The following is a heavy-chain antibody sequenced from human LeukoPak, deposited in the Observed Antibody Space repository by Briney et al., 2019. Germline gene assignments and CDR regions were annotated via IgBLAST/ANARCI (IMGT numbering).Heavy chain of an antibody. V-gene: IGHV3-53*01. Sequence: PGGSLRLSCAASGFTVSSNYMSWVRQAPGKGLEWVSVIYSGGSTYYADSVKGRFTVSRDNSKNTLYLQVNSLRAEDTAMYYCARGLGYCTSTTCLLPFDYWGQGTLVTVSS. CDR1: GFTVSSNY. J-gene: IGHJ4*02. D-gene: IGHD2-2*01. CDR3: ARGLGYCTSTTCLLPFDY. CDR2: IYSGGST.